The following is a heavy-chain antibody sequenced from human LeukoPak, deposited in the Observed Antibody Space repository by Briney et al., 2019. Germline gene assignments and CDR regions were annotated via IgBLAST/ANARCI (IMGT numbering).Heavy chain of an antibody. V-gene: IGHV4-59*01. CDR3: ARGSAANSDY. CDR2: IYYSGRT. J-gene: IGHJ4*02. D-gene: IGHD2-2*01. Sequence: SETLSLTCTVFGGSISSYYWSWIRQPPGKGLEWIGYIYYSGRTNYNPSLKSRVTISVDTSKNQFSLKLSSVTAADTAVYYCARGSAANSDYWGQGTLVTVSS. CDR1: GGSISSYY.